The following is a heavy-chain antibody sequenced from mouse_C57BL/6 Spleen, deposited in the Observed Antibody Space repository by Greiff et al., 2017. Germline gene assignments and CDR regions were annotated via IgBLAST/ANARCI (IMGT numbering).Heavy chain of an antibody. CDR2: IHPNRGST. Sequence: VQLQQPGAELVKPGASVKLSCKASGYTFPSYWMHWVKQRPEQGLEWSGLIHPNRGSTNYNEKFKSQATLNVDESSSTAYRQLSSLTSEDSAVYFCTREWLRRAWYYWGQGTSGTVSS. J-gene: IGHJ4*01. V-gene: IGHV1-64*01. CDR1: GYTFPSYW. D-gene: IGHD2-2*01. CDR3: TREWLRRAWYY.